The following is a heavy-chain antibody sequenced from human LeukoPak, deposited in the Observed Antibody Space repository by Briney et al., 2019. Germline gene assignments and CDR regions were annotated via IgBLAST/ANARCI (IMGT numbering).Heavy chain of an antibody. J-gene: IGHJ4*02. Sequence: GGSLRLSCAASGFTFSDHYMDWVRQAPGKGLEWVARTRDKANSYTTEYAASVKGRFTISRDDSKNSLYLQMNSLRTEDTAVYFCARGPTGRPSVFDYWGQGTLVTV. CDR1: GFTFSDHY. CDR2: TRDKANSYTT. V-gene: IGHV3-72*01. CDR3: ARGPTGRPSVFDY. D-gene: IGHD1-14*01.